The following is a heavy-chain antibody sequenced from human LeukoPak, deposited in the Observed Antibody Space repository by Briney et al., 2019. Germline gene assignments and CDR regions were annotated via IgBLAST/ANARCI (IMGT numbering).Heavy chain of an antibody. CDR3: AREGRGAAAGMDY. J-gene: IGHJ4*02. Sequence: SETLSLTCTVSGGSISSYYWSSIRQPPGKGLEWIGYIYYSGSTNYNPSLKSRVTISVDTSKNQFSLNLSSVTAADTAVYYCAREGRGAAAGMDYWGQGTLVTVSS. D-gene: IGHD6-13*01. CDR2: IYYSGST. CDR1: GGSISSYY. V-gene: IGHV4-59*01.